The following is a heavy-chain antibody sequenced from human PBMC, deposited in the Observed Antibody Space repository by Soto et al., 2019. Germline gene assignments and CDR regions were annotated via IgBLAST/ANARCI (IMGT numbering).Heavy chain of an antibody. J-gene: IGHJ3*02. Sequence: HITLKESGPTLVKPTHTLTLPCTFFGLLLSTSGVGVGWIRQPPGKALEWLALIYWDDDKRYSPTLKNRVTITNDTAKKQVVLNKNNMDTVDTATDSDAHSYPCAVVLPSTPDAFDIWGQGTMVTVSS. CDR2: IYWDDDK. CDR3: AHSYPCAVVLPSTPDAFDI. CDR1: GLLLSTSGVG. D-gene: IGHD2-2*01. V-gene: IGHV2-5*02.